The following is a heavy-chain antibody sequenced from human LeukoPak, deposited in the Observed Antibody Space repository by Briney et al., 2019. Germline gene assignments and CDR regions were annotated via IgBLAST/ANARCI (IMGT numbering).Heavy chain of an antibody. CDR1: GGSISSNNYY. J-gene: IGHJ4*02. V-gene: IGHV4-30-4*01. CDR2: IYYSGST. D-gene: IGHD6-13*01. Sequence: SETLSLTCTVSGGSISSNNYYWSWIRQPPGKGLEWIGYIYYSGSTYYNPSLKSRVTISVDTSKNQFSLKLSSVTAADTAVYYCARVGGLAAAGKYFDYWGQGTLVTVSS. CDR3: ARVGGLAAAGKYFDY.